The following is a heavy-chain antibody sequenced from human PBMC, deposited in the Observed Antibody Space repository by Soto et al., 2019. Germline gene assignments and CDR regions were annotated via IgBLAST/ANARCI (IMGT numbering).Heavy chain of an antibody. CDR2: IYPGDSDT. Sequence: PGESLKISCKGSGYSFTSYWIGWVRQMPGKGLEWMGIIYPGDSDTRYSPSFQGQVTISADKSISTAYLQWSSLKASDTAMYYCARHGSRGYSYGYPGYWGQGTLVTVSS. V-gene: IGHV5-51*01. J-gene: IGHJ4*02. CDR3: ARHGSRGYSYGYPGY. CDR1: GYSFTSYW. D-gene: IGHD5-18*01.